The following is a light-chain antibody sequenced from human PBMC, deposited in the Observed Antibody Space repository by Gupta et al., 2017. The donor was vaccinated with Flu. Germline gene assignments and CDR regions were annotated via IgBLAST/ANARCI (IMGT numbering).Light chain of an antibody. CDR3: QQYDTYLAT. CDR1: QSIRNW. CDR2: MAS. J-gene: IGKJ2*01. V-gene: IGKV1-5*03. Sequence: PSTLSASVGDRVTITCRASQSIRNWLAWYQQKPGKAPKLLIYMASNLESGVPSRFSGSGSGTEFTLTISSLQPDDFATYYCQQYDTYLATFGKGTKLQIK.